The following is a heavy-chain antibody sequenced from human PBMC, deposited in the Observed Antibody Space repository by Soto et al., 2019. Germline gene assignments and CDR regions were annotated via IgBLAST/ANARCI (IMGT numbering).Heavy chain of an antibody. CDR3: ARFYPRALAGHYYYYGTAA. V-gene: IGHV1-8*01. J-gene: IGHJ6*04. D-gene: IGHD6-13*01. Sequence: ASVKVSCKASGYTFTSYDINWVRQATGQGLEWMGWMNPNSGNTGYAQKFQGRVTMTRNTSISTAYMELSSLRSEDTAVYYCARFYPRALAGHYYYYGTAAWGKGTTVTVYS. CDR2: MNPNSGNT. CDR1: GYTFTSYD.